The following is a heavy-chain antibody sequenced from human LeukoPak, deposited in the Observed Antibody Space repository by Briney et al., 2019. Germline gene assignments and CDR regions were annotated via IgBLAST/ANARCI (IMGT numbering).Heavy chain of an antibody. V-gene: IGHV3-30*18. CDR3: AKDPNLYGDYYFDY. CDR2: ISYDGSNK. CDR1: GFTFSSYG. J-gene: IGHJ4*02. Sequence: GGSLRLSCAASGFTFSSYGTHWVRQAPGKGLEWVAVISYDGSNKYYADSVKGRFTISRDNSKNTLYLQVNSLRAEDTAVYYCAKDPNLYGDYYFDYWGQGTLVTVSS. D-gene: IGHD4-17*01.